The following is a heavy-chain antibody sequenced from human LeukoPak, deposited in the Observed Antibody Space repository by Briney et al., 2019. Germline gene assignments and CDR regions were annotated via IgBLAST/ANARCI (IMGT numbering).Heavy chain of an antibody. Sequence: SETLSLTCTVSGGSISSCYWSWIRQPPGKGLEWIGYIFYSGSTNYNPSLKSRVTISVDTSKNQFSLKLSSVTAADTAVYYCARLRFVDIVATSLNWFDPWGQGTLVTVSS. V-gene: IGHV4-59*08. CDR1: GGSISSCY. D-gene: IGHD5-12*01. CDR2: IFYSGST. J-gene: IGHJ5*02. CDR3: ARLRFVDIVATSLNWFDP.